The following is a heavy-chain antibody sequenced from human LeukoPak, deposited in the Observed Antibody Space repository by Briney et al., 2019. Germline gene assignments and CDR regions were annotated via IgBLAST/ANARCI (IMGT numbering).Heavy chain of an antibody. CDR3: ARGRGVYCSSTSCYPPGDY. J-gene: IGHJ4*02. D-gene: IGHD2-2*01. CDR2: ISSSGSTI. V-gene: IGHV3-48*03. Sequence: GGSLRLSCAASGFTFSSYEMNWVRQAPGKGLEWVSYISSSGSTIYYADSVKGRFTISRDNAKNSLYLQMNSLRAEDTAVYYCARGRGVYCSSTSCYPPGDYWGQGTLVTVSS. CDR1: GFTFSSYE.